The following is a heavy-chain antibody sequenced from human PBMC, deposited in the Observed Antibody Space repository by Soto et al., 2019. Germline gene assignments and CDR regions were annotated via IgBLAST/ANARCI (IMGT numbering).Heavy chain of an antibody. CDR1: GGSFSGYY. Sequence: PSETLSLTCAGYGGSFSGYYWSWIRQTPGKGLEWLGEINHRGSTNYNPSLKSRVTISVDTSRTQFSLKLRSVTAADTAMYYCAKVGGGGPVTAAIGRFDSWGQGTQVTVS. V-gene: IGHV4-34*01. CDR2: INHRGST. D-gene: IGHD3-16*01. J-gene: IGHJ4*02. CDR3: AKVGGGGPVTAAIGRFDS.